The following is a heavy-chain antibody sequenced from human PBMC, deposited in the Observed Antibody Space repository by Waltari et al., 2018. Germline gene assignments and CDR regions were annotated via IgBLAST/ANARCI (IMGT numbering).Heavy chain of an antibody. CDR1: GYSISSGYY. Sequence: QVQLQESGPGLVKPSETLSLTCAFSGYSISSGYYWGWIRQPPGKGLEWIGSIYHSGSTYYNPSLKSRVTISVDTSKNQFSLKLSSVTAADTAVYYCARHHRIAAAGTPGWFDPWGQGTLVTVSS. CDR2: IYHSGST. CDR3: ARHHRIAAAGTPGWFDP. J-gene: IGHJ5*02. D-gene: IGHD6-13*01. V-gene: IGHV4-38-2*01.